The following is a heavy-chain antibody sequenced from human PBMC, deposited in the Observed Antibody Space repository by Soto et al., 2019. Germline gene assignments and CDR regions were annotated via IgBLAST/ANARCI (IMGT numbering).Heavy chain of an antibody. Sequence: QVQLQESGPGLIKPSETLSVTCSVSGTSIRGYYWTWIRQPPGKGLEWIGYIYYTGTTKYNPSLTSRVTTSVDTSKSQFSLRLNSVTAADTAVYYCAREVSSFGSNHFDSWGQGALVTVSS. V-gene: IGHV4-59*01. J-gene: IGHJ4*02. CDR2: IYYTGTT. CDR1: GTSIRGYY. D-gene: IGHD3-10*01. CDR3: AREVSSFGSNHFDS.